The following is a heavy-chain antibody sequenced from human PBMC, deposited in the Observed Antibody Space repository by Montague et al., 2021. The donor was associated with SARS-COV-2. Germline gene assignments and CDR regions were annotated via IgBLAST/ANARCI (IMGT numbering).Heavy chain of an antibody. D-gene: IGHD4-17*01. CDR2: TNYRSKWTS. CDR3: VRDTGSAQAGFDA. Sequence: CAISGDSVWINTAARNWIRQSPSGGLEWLGRTNYRSKWTSDYATSVEGRISIDPDTSKNQFSLHLRSVTPEDTGVYYCVRDTGSAQAGFDAWGQGTLVTVSS. CDR1: GDSVWINTAA. V-gene: IGHV6-1*01. J-gene: IGHJ4*02.